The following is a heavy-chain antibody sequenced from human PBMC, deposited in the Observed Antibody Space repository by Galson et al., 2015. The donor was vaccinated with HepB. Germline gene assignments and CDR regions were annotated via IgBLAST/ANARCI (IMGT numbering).Heavy chain of an antibody. V-gene: IGHV3-30*03. CDR3: ARDSSGQTLPDY. J-gene: IGHJ4*02. D-gene: IGHD5-12*01. CDR2: ISSDGSDI. Sequence: SLRLSCAASGFTFSNYGMHWVRQVPGKGLEWVAFISSDGSDIYYAASVRGRFTISRDNSKNTLYLQMNSLRTEDTAVFHYARDSSGQTLPDYWGQGTLVTVSS. CDR1: GFTFSNYG.